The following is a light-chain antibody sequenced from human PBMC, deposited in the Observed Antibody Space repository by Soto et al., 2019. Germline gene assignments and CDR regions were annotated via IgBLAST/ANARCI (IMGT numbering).Light chain of an antibody. CDR1: QSLVHSDGIAY. CDR2: KVS. J-gene: IGKJ5*01. CDR3: MQGTHWPIT. V-gene: IGKV2-30*02. Sequence: VMTQSPDSLAVSLGERASISCRSNQSLVHSDGIAYFSWFQQRPGRSPRRLIYKVSNRDSGVPARFSGSGSGTDFALKISRVEAEDVGVYYCMQGTHWPITFGQGTRLEIK.